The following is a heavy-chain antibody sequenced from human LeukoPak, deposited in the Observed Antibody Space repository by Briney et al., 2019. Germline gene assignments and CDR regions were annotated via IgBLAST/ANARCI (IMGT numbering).Heavy chain of an antibody. J-gene: IGHJ4*02. CDR3: ARDQDWNYVSRDY. CDR1: GGTFSSYA. Sequence: SVKVSCKASGGTFSSYAISWVRQAPGQGLEWMGGIIPIFGTANYAQKFQGRVTITADESTSTAYMELSSLRSDDTAVYYCARDQDWNYVSRDYWGQGTLVTVSS. V-gene: IGHV1-69*13. D-gene: IGHD1-7*01. CDR2: IIPIFGTA.